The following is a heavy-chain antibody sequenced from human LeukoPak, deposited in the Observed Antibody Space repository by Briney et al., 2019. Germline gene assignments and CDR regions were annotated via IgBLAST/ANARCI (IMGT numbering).Heavy chain of an antibody. J-gene: IGHJ4*02. CDR1: GFTVSNNY. CDR2: IYSGDNT. CDR3: AGRRVLDASFDY. V-gene: IGHV3-66*02. Sequence: GESLRLSYAASGFTVSNNYMSWVRQAPGKGLEWVSVIYSGDNTYYVESVKGRFTISRDNSKNTLFLQMNRLRAEDTAVYYCAGRRVLDASFDYWGQGTLVTVSS. D-gene: IGHD3-16*01.